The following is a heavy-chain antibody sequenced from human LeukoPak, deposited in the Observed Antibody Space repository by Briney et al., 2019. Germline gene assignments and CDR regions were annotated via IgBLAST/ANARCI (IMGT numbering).Heavy chain of an antibody. J-gene: IGHJ5*01. D-gene: IGHD3-10*01. CDR3: VKQVYGSGSYYRGSWFDS. V-gene: IGHV4-39*07. CDR1: DGSISSTSYY. CDR2: MYNSGST. Sequence: SETLSLTCTVSDGSISSTSYYWGWIRQPPGKGLEWIGTMYNSGSTYNNPSLKSRVTISVDTSKNQFSLKLTSVTAADTAVYYCVKQVYGSGSYYRGSWFDSWGQGTLVTVSS.